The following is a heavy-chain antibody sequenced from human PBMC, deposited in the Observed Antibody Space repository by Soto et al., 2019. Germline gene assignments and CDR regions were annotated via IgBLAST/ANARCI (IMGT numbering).Heavy chain of an antibody. CDR3: ARNGDSSDYRGWFDP. V-gene: IGHV3-7*02. J-gene: IGHJ5*02. CDR2: IKGDGSQK. D-gene: IGHD3-22*01. CDR1: GFTFDDYG. Sequence: GGSLRLSCAASGFTFDDYGMSWVRQAPGKGLEWVANIKGDGSQKYYVDSVKGRFTISRDNAENTLYLQLNSLRAEDTAVYYCARNGDSSDYRGWFDPWGQGTLVTVSS.